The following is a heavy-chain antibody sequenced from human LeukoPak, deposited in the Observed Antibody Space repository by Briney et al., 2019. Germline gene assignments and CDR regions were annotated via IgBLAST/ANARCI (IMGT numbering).Heavy chain of an antibody. D-gene: IGHD1-1*01. V-gene: IGHV4-34*01. J-gene: IGHJ4*02. Sequence: PSETLSLTCAVYGGSFSGYYWSWIRQPPGKGLEWIGEINHSGSTNYNPSLKSRVTISVDTSKNQFSLKLSSVTAAGTAIYYCATLERPRRAFAFWGQGTLVTVSS. CDR3: ATLERPRRAFAF. CDR2: INHSGST. CDR1: GGSFSGYY.